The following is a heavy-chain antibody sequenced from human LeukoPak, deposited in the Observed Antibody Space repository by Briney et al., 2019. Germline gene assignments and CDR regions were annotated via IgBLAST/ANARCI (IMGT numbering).Heavy chain of an antibody. CDR3: APELGGLYTFEI. CDR1: GDSINNLY. D-gene: IGHD7-27*01. V-gene: IGHV4-59*11. CDR2: TSYSGST. J-gene: IGHJ3*02. Sequence: SETLSLTCTVSGDSINNLYWNWIRQPPGKGLEWIGHTSYSGSTNYNPSLKSRVTISLDTSKTQFSLKLNSVTAADTALYYCAPELGGLYTFEIWGQGTLVTVSS.